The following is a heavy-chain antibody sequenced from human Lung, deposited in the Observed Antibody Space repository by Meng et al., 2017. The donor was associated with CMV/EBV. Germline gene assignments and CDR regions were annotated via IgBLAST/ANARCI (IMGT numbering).Heavy chain of an antibody. J-gene: IGHJ6*02. V-gene: IGHV3-21*01. CDR3: ARDSGGLYGSGSYYYYGWDV. D-gene: IGHD3-10*01. CDR2: ISSSSSFK. Sequence: SXKISXAASGFTFSNYGMNWVRQAPGKGLERLASISSSSSFKDYADSVKGRFTISRDNAKNSLYLQMNNLSAENTAVYYWARDSGGLYGSGSYYYYGWDVWGQETXVTVSS. CDR1: GFTFSNYG.